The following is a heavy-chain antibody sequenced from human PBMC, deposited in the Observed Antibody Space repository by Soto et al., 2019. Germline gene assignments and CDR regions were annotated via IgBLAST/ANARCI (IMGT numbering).Heavy chain of an antibody. D-gene: IGHD3-22*01. J-gene: IGHJ4*02. V-gene: IGHV4-30-4*01. CDR3: ARVDYYDSSGYSQEYFDY. Sequence: SETLSLTCTVSAGSISSGEYYWSWIRQPPGKGLEWIGYIYYSGSTYYNPSPKSRVTISVDTSKNQFSLKLSSVTAADTAVYYCARVDYYDSSGYSQEYFDYWGQGTLVTVSS. CDR2: IYYSGST. CDR1: AGSISSGEYY.